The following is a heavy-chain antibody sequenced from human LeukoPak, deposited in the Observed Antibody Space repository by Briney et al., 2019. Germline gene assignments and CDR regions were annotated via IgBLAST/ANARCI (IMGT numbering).Heavy chain of an antibody. CDR3: ARVFAYYYYYMDV. CDR2: INPNSGGT. Sequence: ASVKVSCKASGYTFTGYYMHWVRQAPGQGLEWMRWINPNSGGTNYAQKFQGRVTMTRDTSISTAYMELSRLRSDDTAVYYCARVFAYYYYYMDVWGKGTTVTVSS. J-gene: IGHJ6*03. CDR1: GYTFTGYY. V-gene: IGHV1-2*02.